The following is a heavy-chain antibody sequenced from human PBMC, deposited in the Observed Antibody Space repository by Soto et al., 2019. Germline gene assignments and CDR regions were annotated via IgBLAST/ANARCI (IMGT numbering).Heavy chain of an antibody. CDR2: IYYSGST. V-gene: IGHV4-31*02. D-gene: IGHD4-17*01. Sequence: WTRIRQHPGKGLEWIGYIYYSGSTYYNPSLKSRVTISVDTSKNQFSLKLSSVTAADTAVYYWARGLSVTLFDNWGQGTLVTVSS. CDR3: ARGLSVTLFDN. J-gene: IGHJ4*02.